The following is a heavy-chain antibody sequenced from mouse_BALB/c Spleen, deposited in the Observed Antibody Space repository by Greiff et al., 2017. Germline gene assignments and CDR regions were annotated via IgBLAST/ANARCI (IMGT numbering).Heavy chain of an antibody. CDR3: ARDRYGSNYFDY. CDR2: IWAGGST. Sequence: QVQLQQSGPGLVAPSQSLSITCTVSGFSLTSYGVHWVRQPPGKGLEWLGVIWAGGSTNYNSALMSRLSISKDNSKSQVFLKMNSLQTDDTAMYYCARDRYGSNYFDYWGQGTTLTVSS. V-gene: IGHV2-9*02. CDR1: GFSLTSYG. J-gene: IGHJ2*01. D-gene: IGHD1-1*01.